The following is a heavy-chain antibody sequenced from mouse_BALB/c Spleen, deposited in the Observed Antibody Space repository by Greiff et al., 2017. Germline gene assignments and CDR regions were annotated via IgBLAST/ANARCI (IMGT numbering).Heavy chain of an antibody. CDR2: ISSGGSYT. D-gene: IGHD1-1*01. J-gene: IGHJ2*01. CDR1: GFTFSSYT. CDR3: TRDQANFDY. V-gene: IGHV5-6-4*01. Sequence: EVNVVESGGGLVKPGGSLKLSCAASGFTFSSYTMSWVRQTPEKRLEWVATISSGGSYTYYPDSVKGRFTISRDNAKNTLYLQMSSLKSEDTAMYYCTRDQANFDYWGQGTTLTVSS.